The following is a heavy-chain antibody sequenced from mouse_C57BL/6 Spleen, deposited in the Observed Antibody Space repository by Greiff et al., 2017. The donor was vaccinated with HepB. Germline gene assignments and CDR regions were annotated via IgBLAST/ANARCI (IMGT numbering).Heavy chain of an antibody. D-gene: IGHD1-1*01. CDR2: ISSGGDYI. Sequence: EVKLMESGEGLVKPGGSLKLSCAASGFTFSSYAMSWVRQTPEKRLEWVAYISSGGDYIYYADTVKGRFTISRDNARNTLYLQMSSLKSEDTAMYYCTRSGYYGSSYPFDYWGQGTTLTVSS. J-gene: IGHJ2*01. CDR3: TRSGYYGSSYPFDY. CDR1: GFTFSSYA. V-gene: IGHV5-9-1*02.